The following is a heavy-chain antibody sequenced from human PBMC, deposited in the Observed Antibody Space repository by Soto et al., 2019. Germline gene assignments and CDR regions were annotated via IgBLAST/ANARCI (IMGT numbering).Heavy chain of an antibody. V-gene: IGHV3-33*01. D-gene: IGHD2-15*01. CDR3: ARENDLDCSGGSCYGWPYYYYYGMDV. CDR2: IWYDGSNK. J-gene: IGHJ6*02. CDR1: GFTFSSYG. Sequence: GGSLRLSCAASGFTFSSYGMHWVRQAPGKGLEWVAVIWYDGSNKYYADSVKGRFTISRDNSKNTLYLQMNSLRAEDTAVYYCARENDLDCSGGSCYGWPYYYYYGMDVWGQGTTVTVSS.